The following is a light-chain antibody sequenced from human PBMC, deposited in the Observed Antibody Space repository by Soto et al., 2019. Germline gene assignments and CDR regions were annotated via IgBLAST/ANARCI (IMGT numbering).Light chain of an antibody. Sequence: AIQVTQSPSSLSASVGDRVTITCRTSQGIRSALGWYQQKPGKVPKLLIYAASTLQSGVPSRFSGSGSGRDFTLTISSLQPDDFATYYCQHYKMYSPWTFGQGTKVDIK. CDR3: QHYKMYSPWT. V-gene: IGKV1-6*01. CDR2: AAS. CDR1: QGIRSA. J-gene: IGKJ1*01.